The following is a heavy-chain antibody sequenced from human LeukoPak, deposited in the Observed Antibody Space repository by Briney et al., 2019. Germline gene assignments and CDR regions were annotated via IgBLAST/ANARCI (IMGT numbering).Heavy chain of an antibody. D-gene: IGHD3-22*01. CDR1: GGSISSGGYY. V-gene: IGHV4-31*03. CDR3: ARQYYYDSSGYYYFDY. J-gene: IGHJ4*02. Sequence: SETLSLTCTVSGGSISSGGYYWSWIRQHPGKGLEWIGYIYYSGSTYYNPSLKSRVTISVDTSKNQFSLKLSSVTAADTAVYYCARQYYYDSSGYYYFDYWGQGTLVTVSS. CDR2: IYYSGST.